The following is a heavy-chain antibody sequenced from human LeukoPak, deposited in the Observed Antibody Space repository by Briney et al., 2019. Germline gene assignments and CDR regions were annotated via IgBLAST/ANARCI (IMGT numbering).Heavy chain of an antibody. V-gene: IGHV3-21*01. Sequence: GGSLRLSCVASGFTFSNYAMTWVRQAPGKGLEWVSSITSSSTYIYYADSVKGRFTISRDNAKNSLCLQMNSLRAEDTAVYYCARGSSGSYYTLFDYWGQGTLVTVSS. CDR2: ITSSSTYI. CDR1: GFTFSNYA. CDR3: ARGSSGSYYTLFDY. D-gene: IGHD1-26*01. J-gene: IGHJ4*02.